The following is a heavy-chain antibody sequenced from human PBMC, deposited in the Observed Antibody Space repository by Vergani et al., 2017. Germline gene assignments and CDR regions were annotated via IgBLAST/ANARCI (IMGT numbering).Heavy chain of an antibody. J-gene: IGHJ3*02. V-gene: IGHV3-30*19. CDR1: GFTLTNYD. CDR2: ISIDGSIT. CDR3: GRDAFRGKPDIVDI. D-gene: IGHD2-15*01. Sequence: QVQLVESGGGVVQPGRPLRVSCAWSGFTLTNYDMHWVRQAPGKGVEWVAVISIDGSITHYGDSVKGRVTVTRDNSKNTLYLDMTILRGDDTAIDYCGRDAFRGKPDIVDIWGQETMVTVSS.